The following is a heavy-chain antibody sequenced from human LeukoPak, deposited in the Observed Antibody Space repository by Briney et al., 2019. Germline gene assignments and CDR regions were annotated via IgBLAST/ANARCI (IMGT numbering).Heavy chain of an antibody. CDR2: INPSGGST. Sequence: ASVKVSCKASGYTFTSYYMHWVRQAPGQGLEWMGIINPSGGSTSYAHKFQGRVTMTRDTSTSTVYMELSSLRSEDTAVYYCARAVSYIAAAGTGRDYWGQGTLVTVSS. CDR3: ARAVSYIAAAGTGRDY. V-gene: IGHV1-46*01. CDR1: GYTFTSYY. J-gene: IGHJ4*02. D-gene: IGHD6-13*01.